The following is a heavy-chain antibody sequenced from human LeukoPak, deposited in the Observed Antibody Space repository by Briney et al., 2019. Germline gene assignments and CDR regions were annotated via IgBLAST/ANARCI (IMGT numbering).Heavy chain of an antibody. CDR3: AREKAGYDFWSGYSPDWFDP. CDR1: GGSFSGYY. CDR2: INHSGST. Sequence: SETLSLTCAVYGGSFSGYYWSWIRQPPGKGLEWIGEINHSGSTNYNPSLKSRVTISVDTSKNQFSLKLSCVTAADTAVYYCAREKAGYDFWSGYSPDWFDPWGQGTLVTVSS. J-gene: IGHJ5*02. D-gene: IGHD3-3*01. V-gene: IGHV4-34*01.